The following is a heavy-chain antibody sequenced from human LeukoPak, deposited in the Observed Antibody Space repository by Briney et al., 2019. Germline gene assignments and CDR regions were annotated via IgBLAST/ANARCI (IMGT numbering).Heavy chain of an antibody. CDR2: ISGSGGST. D-gene: IGHD6-19*01. J-gene: IGHJ4*02. Sequence: GGSLRLSCAAPGFTFNNYAVSWVRQAPGKGLEWVSVISGSGGSTYYADSVKGRFTISRDNSKNTLYLQMNSLRAEDTAVYHCAKAASSGWLYYFDYWGQGTLVTVSS. CDR1: GFTFNNYA. V-gene: IGHV3-23*01. CDR3: AKAASSGWLYYFDY.